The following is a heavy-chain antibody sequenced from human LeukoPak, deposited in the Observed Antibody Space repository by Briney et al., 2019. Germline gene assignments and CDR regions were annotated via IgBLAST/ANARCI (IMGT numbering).Heavy chain of an antibody. Sequence: ASVKVSCKASGYTFTSYGISWVRQAPGQGLEGMGWISAYNGNTNFAQKLQGRVTMTTDTSTSTAYMELRSLRSDDTAVYYCAREAATVKTAPYYFDYWSQGTLVTVSS. CDR1: GYTFTSYG. V-gene: IGHV1-18*01. D-gene: IGHD4-17*01. J-gene: IGHJ4*02. CDR3: AREAATVKTAPYYFDY. CDR2: ISAYNGNT.